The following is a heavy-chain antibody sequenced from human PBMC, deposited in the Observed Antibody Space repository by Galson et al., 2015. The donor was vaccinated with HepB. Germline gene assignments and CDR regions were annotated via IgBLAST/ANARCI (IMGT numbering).Heavy chain of an antibody. CDR1: GDSVSSNTAA. V-gene: IGHV6-1*01. CDR2: TYYRSKWYN. D-gene: IGHD3-10*01. Sequence: CAISGDSVSSNTAAWHWIRQSPSRGLEWLGRTYYRSKWYNDYAVSVKSRITINPDTSKNQFSLQLNSVTPEDTAVYYCARDGDLPFDYWGQGTLVTVSS. CDR3: ARDGDLPFDY. J-gene: IGHJ4*02.